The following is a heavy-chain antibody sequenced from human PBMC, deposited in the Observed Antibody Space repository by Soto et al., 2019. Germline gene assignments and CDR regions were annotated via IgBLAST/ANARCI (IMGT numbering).Heavy chain of an antibody. D-gene: IGHD3-22*01. Sequence: SVKLSCKACGGTFSSYAISWVRQAPGQGLEWMGGIIPIFGTANYAQKFQGRVTITADESTSTAYMELSSLRSEDTAVYYCASIGSSGYYYDGKYFQHWGQGTLVTVSS. CDR3: ASIGSSGYYYDGKYFQH. J-gene: IGHJ1*01. CDR2: IIPIFGTA. V-gene: IGHV1-69*13. CDR1: GGTFSSYA.